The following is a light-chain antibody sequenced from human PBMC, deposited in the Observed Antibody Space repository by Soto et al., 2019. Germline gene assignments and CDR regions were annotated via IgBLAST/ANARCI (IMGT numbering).Light chain of an antibody. CDR1: SSDVGGYNC. Sequence: QSALTQPASVSGSPGQSITISCTGTSSDVGGYNCVSWYQQHPGRAPKLLIIDVNNRPSGVSNRYSGSKSGNTASLTISGLQAEDEADYYFSSCTTSSTFVFGTGTKLTVL. CDR3: SSCTTSSTFV. CDR2: DVN. V-gene: IGLV2-14*01. J-gene: IGLJ1*01.